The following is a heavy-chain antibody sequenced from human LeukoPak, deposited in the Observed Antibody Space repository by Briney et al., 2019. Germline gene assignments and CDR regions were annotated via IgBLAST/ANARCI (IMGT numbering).Heavy chain of an antibody. D-gene: IGHD3-22*01. CDR2: IYYSGST. CDR1: GGSIGSYY. J-gene: IGHJ4*02. V-gene: IGHV4-59*08. Sequence: PSETLSLTCTVSGGSIGSYYWSWIRQPPGKRLEWIGYIYYSGSTNYNPSLKSRVTISVDTSKNQFSLKLSSVTAADTAVYYCARLSYYDLDYWGQGTLVTVSS. CDR3: ARLSYYDLDY.